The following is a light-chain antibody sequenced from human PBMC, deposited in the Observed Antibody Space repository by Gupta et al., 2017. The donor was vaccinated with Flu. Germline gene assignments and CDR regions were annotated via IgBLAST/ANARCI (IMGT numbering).Light chain of an antibody. Sequence: QSALTQPRSVSGSPGQPVTISCTGTASDIGDSKHVSWYQQHPGKAPKLVIYDVTKRPSGVPDRFSGSKSGNTASLTISGLQAEDAGDYYCCSYAGSVFGGGTKLTVL. CDR2: DVT. V-gene: IGLV2-11*01. CDR3: CSYAGSV. CDR1: ASDIGDSKH. J-gene: IGLJ3*02.